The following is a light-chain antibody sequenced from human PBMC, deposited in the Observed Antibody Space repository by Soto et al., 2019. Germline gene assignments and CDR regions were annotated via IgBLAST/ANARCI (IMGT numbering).Light chain of an antibody. V-gene: IGLV2-14*01. CDR2: EVT. CDR1: SSDVGGYNY. Sequence: LTQPASVSGSPGQSITISCTGTSSDVGGYNYVSWYQLHPGKAPKLILYEVTNRPSGVSDRFSGSKSGNTASLTISGLQAEDEADYYCSSYTSSTAYVFGTGTKV. J-gene: IGLJ1*01. CDR3: SSYTSSTAYV.